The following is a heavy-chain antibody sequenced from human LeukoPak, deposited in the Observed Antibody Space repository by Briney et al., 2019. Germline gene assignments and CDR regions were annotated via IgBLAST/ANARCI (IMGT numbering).Heavy chain of an antibody. CDR1: GFTFSSYA. Sequence: SGGSLRLSCAASGFTFSSYAMSWVRQAPGKGLEWVSAISGSGGSTYYADSVKGRFTISRDNSKNTLYLQMNSLRAEDTAVYYCAKDGSGSYSSFLDYWGQGTLVTVSS. CDR3: AKDGSGSYSSFLDY. J-gene: IGHJ4*02. D-gene: IGHD1-26*01. CDR2: ISGSGGST. V-gene: IGHV3-23*01.